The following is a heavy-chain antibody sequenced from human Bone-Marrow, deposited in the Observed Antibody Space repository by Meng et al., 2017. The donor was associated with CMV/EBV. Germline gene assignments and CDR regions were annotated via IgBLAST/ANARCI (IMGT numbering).Heavy chain of an antibody. CDR3: ARQNIAARPFAY. CDR1: GFTFSSYW. CDR2: INSDGSST. Sequence: GESLKISCAASGFTFSSYWMHWVRQAPGKGLVWVSRINSDGSSTSYADSVKGRFTISRDNAKNSLYLQMNSLRAEDTAVYYCARQNIAARPFAYWGQGTLVTVSS. D-gene: IGHD6-6*01. V-gene: IGHV3-74*01. J-gene: IGHJ4*02.